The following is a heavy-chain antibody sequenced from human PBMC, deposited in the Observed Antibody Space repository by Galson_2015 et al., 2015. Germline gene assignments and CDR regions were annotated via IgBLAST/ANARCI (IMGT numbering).Heavy chain of an antibody. D-gene: IGHD3-10*01. CDR3: TRDRGPKLIGDAFDI. J-gene: IGHJ3*02. Sequence: TLSLTCTVSGGSISSGGYYWSWIRQHPGKGLEWIGYIYYSGSTYYNPSLKSRVTISVDTSKNQFSLKLSSVTAADTAVYYCTRDRGPKLIGDAFDIWGQGTMVTVSS. V-gene: IGHV4-31*03. CDR1: GGSISSGGYY. CDR2: IYYSGST.